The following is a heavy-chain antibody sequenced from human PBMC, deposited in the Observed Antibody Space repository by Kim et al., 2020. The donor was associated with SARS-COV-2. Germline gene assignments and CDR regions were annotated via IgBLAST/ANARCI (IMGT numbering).Heavy chain of an antibody. Sequence: ASVKVSCKASGYTFTSYDINWVRQATGQGLEWMGWMNPNSGNTGYAQKFQGRVTMTRNTSISTAYMELSSLRSEDTAVYYCAGVPAAGTIFGVVIKRYYGRAVWRQGPTVPVSS. V-gene: IGHV1-8*01. CDR3: AGVPAAGTIFGVVIKRYYGRAV. CDR1: GYTFTSYD. CDR2: MNPNSGNT. D-gene: IGHD3-3*01. J-gene: IGHJ6*02.